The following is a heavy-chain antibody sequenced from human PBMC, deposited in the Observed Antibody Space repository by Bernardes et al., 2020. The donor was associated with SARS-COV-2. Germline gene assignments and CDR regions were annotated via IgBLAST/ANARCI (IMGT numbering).Heavy chain of an antibody. Sequence: SVKVSCKASGGTFSSYAISWVRQAPGQGLEWMGRIIPIFGTANYAQKFQGRVTITADESTSTAYMELSSLRSEDTAVYYCASSYYYDSSGYYLTLWGQGTLVTVSS. CDR1: GGTFSSYA. CDR2: IIPIFGTA. J-gene: IGHJ4*02. V-gene: IGHV1-69*13. D-gene: IGHD3-22*01. CDR3: ASSYYYDSSGYYLTL.